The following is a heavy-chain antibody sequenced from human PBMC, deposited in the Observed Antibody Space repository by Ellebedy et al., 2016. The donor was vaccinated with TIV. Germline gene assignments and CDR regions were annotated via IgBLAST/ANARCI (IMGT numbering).Heavy chain of an antibody. Sequence: GESLKISCAAPGFTFSSYSMNWVRQAPGKGLVWVSFINNDGSSTKYADSVKGRFTISRDNAKNTVYLQMNSLRDEDTAVYYCARGGKYSASSYGLDVWGQGTTVTVSS. CDR3: ARGGKYSASSYGLDV. V-gene: IGHV3-74*03. J-gene: IGHJ6*02. CDR1: GFTFSSYS. D-gene: IGHD6-6*01. CDR2: INNDGSST.